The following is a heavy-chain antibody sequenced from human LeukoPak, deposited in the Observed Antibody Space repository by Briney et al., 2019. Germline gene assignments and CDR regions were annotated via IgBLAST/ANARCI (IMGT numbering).Heavy chain of an antibody. Sequence: SETLSLTCTVSGGSISSYYWSWIRQPPGKGLEWIGYIYYSGSTNYNPSLKSRVTMSLDTSRDQFSLRLTSVTAADTVIYYCASRPAGSTWYGVFDYWSQGTLVTVSS. CDR2: IYYSGST. CDR1: GGSISSYY. D-gene: IGHD6-13*01. J-gene: IGHJ4*02. CDR3: ASRPAGSTWYGVFDY. V-gene: IGHV4-59*01.